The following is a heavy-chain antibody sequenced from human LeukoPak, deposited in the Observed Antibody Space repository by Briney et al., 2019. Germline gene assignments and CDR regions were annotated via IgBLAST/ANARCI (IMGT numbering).Heavy chain of an antibody. V-gene: IGHV3-48*03. CDR3: ARGPSGYHNT. CDR2: ITSSGSTR. CDR1: GFTFSSYE. J-gene: IGHJ4*02. D-gene: IGHD5-12*01. Sequence: GGSLRLSCAASGFTFSSYEMNWVRQAPGKGLEWVSYITSSGSTRYYADSVKGRFTISRDNARNSLYLQMNSLRAEDTAVYYCARGPSGYHNTGGQGTLVTVSS.